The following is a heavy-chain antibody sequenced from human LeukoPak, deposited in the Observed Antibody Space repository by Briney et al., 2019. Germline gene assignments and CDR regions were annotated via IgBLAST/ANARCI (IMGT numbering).Heavy chain of an antibody. V-gene: IGHV1-2*02. D-gene: IGHD3-10*01. CDR2: INPNSGGT. Sequence: ASVKVSCKASGYTFTSYAMNWVRQAPGQGLEWMGWINPNSGGTNYAQKFQGRVTMTRDTSISTAYMELSRLRSDDTAVYYCARELWFGEYYYYYYMDVWGKGTTVTVSS. J-gene: IGHJ6*03. CDR1: GYTFTSYA. CDR3: ARELWFGEYYYYYYMDV.